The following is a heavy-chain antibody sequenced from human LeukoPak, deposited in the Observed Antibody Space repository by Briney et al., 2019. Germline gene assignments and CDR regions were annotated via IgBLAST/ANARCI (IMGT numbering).Heavy chain of an antibody. CDR3: ARSLYNWNYGTLDY. V-gene: IGHV3-53*01. D-gene: IGHD1-7*01. CDR1: GVTVSSNY. CDR2: INSGGST. J-gene: IGHJ4*02. Sequence: PGGSLRLSCVASGVTVSSNYMSWVRQAPGKGLEWVSVINSGGSTYYADSVKGRFTISRDNSKNTLYLQMNNLRVEDTAVYYCARSLYNWNYGTLDYWGQGTLITVSS.